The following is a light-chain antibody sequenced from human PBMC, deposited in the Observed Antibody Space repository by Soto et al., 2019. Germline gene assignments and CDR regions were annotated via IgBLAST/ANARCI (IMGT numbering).Light chain of an antibody. CDR3: QQYNTYSQT. J-gene: IGKJ1*01. V-gene: IGKV1-5*03. CDR1: QSISSW. CDR2: KAS. Sequence: DIQMTQSPSTLSASVGDRVTITCRASQSISSWLAWYQQKPGKAPKLLIFKASTLESGVPSRFSGRGSGTDFTLTISSLQPDDFATYYCQQYNTYSQTFGQGTKVDIK.